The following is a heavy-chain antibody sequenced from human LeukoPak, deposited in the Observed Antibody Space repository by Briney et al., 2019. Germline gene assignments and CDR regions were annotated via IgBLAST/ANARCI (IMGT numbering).Heavy chain of an antibody. CDR1: GSTFNNYG. CDR2: IRYNGNNQ. V-gene: IGHV3-30*02. CDR3: AREDTASEETYFDY. D-gene: IGHD5-18*01. Sequence: PGGSLRLSCAASGSTFNNYGMHWVRQAPGKGLEWVAFIRYNGNNQYYADSVKGRFTISRDNAKNSLYLQMNSLRAEDTAVYYCAREDTASEETYFDYWGQGTLVTVSS. J-gene: IGHJ4*02.